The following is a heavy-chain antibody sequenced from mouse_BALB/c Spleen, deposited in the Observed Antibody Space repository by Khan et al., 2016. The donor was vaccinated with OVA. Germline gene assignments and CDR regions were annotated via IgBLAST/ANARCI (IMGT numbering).Heavy chain of an antibody. CDR3: ASHRYDVSWFAY. Sequence: QVQLKQSGAELAKPGASMKMSCKASGYTFTTYWMHWVKQRPGQGLEWIGYINPSTGYTEYNQNFKDKATLTADKSSSTAYMQLSSLTSEDSAVYYCASHRYDVSWFAYWGQGTLVTVSA. CDR2: INPSTGYT. CDR1: GYTFTTYW. J-gene: IGHJ3*01. D-gene: IGHD2-14*01. V-gene: IGHV1-7*01.